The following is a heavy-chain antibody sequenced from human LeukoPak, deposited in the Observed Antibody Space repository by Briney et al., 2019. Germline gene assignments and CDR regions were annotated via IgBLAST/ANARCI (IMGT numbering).Heavy chain of an antibody. J-gene: IGHJ4*02. D-gene: IGHD3-22*01. CDR1: GYTFTGYY. CDR3: ARDSSDSSVDFDY. Sequence: ASVKVSCKASGYTFTGYYMHWVRQAPGQGLEWIGRINPNSGGTNYAQKFQGRVTMTRDTSISTAYMELSRLRSDDTAVYYCARDSSDSSVDFDYWGQGTLVTVSS. CDR2: INPNSGGT. V-gene: IGHV1-2*06.